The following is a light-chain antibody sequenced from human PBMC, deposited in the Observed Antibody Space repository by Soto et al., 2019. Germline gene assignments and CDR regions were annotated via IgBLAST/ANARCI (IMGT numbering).Light chain of an antibody. J-gene: IGLJ2*01. CDR2: EGS. CDR1: SSDVGSYNL. Sequence: QSALTQPASVSGSPGQSITISCTGTSSDVGSYNLVSWYQQHPGKAPKLMIYEGSKRPSGVSNRFSGSKSGNTASLTISGXQAXXEADYYCCSYAGSSTLVVFGGGTKVTVL. CDR3: CSYAGSSTLVV. V-gene: IGLV2-23*01.